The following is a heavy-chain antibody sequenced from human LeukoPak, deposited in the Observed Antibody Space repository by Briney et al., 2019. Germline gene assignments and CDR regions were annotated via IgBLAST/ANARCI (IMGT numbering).Heavy chain of an antibody. CDR2: IYTSGST. CDR3: ARAIAAAGTSGFDP. V-gene: IGHV4-4*07. J-gene: IGHJ5*02. Sequence: SETLSLSCTVSGDSISGFYWSWIRQAAGKGLEWIGHIYTSGSTNYNSSLKSRVTMSVDMSKNQFSLKLSSVTAADTAVYYCARAIAAAGTSGFDPWGQGTLVTVSS. D-gene: IGHD6-13*01. CDR1: GDSISGFY.